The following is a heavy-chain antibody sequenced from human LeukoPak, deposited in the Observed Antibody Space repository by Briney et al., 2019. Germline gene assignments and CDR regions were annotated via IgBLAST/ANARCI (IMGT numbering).Heavy chain of an antibody. Sequence: PGGSLRLSCAASGFIFSRFWMNWVRQAPGKGLEWVATIKEDGSEKYYVDSMRGRITISRDNAKNSLYLQMNSLRAEDTAVYYCARDRGYSYGYEAGYWGQGTLVTVSS. D-gene: IGHD5-18*01. CDR2: IKEDGSEK. J-gene: IGHJ4*02. V-gene: IGHV3-7*01. CDR1: GFIFSRFW. CDR3: ARDRGYSYGYEAGY.